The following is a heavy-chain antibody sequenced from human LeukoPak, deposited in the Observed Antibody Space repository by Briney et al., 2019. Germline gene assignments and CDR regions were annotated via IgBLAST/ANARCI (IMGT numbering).Heavy chain of an antibody. D-gene: IGHD7-27*01. V-gene: IGHV1-2*02. Sequence: GASVKVSCKASGYTFTGYYTHWVRQAPGQGLEWMAWINPNGGGTNYAQKFQGRVAVTRDSSISTAYMELSGLTSDDTAVFYCARGTGAPNYFDYWGQGTLVTVSS. CDR3: ARGTGAPNYFDY. CDR2: INPNGGGT. CDR1: GYTFTGYY. J-gene: IGHJ4*02.